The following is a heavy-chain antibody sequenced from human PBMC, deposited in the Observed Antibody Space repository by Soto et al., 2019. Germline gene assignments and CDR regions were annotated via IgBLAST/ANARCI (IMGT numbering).Heavy chain of an antibody. CDR1: GDSINTPHYY. D-gene: IGHD5-12*01. CDR2: IYYSGGT. CDR3: ARDRRSGYGINWFDP. Sequence: PSETLSLTCTVSGDSINTPHYYWSWIRQSPGKGLEWIGYIYYSGGTYYNPSLKSRVTISVDTSKNQFSLKLSSVTAADTAVYYCARDRRSGYGINWFDPWGQGTLVTVSS. V-gene: IGHV4-30-4*01. J-gene: IGHJ5*02.